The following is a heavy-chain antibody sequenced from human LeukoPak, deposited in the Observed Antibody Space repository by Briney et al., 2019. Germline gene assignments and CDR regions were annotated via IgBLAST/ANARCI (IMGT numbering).Heavy chain of an antibody. CDR1: GTSITSYY. D-gene: IGHD5-24*01. J-gene: IGHJ4*02. Sequence: SETLSLTCTVSGTSITSYYWNWIRQAPGQGPEWIGYGHYSGNTKYNPPLKSRVTISVDTSKNQFSLRLSSVTAADTAVYFCAKWASDNWAFDLWGQGTLVTVSS. V-gene: IGHV4-59*08. CDR2: GHYSGNT. CDR3: AKWASDNWAFDL.